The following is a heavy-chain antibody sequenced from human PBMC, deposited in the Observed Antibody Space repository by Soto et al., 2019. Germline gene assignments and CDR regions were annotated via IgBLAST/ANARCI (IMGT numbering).Heavy chain of an antibody. CDR3: ARIPGSGGMDV. D-gene: IGHD6-19*01. CDR1: GYTFTSYA. Sequence: EASVKASCKASGYTFTSYAIRWVRQAPGQRLEWMGWINAGNGNTKYSQKFQGRVTITRDTSASTAYMELTSLRSEDTAVYYCARIPGSGGMDVWGQGTTVTVSS. J-gene: IGHJ6*02. CDR2: INAGNGNT. V-gene: IGHV1-3*01.